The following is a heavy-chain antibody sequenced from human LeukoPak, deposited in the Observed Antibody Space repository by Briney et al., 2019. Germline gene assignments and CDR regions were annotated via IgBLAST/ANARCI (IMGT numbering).Heavy chain of an antibody. J-gene: IGHJ4*02. D-gene: IGHD1-26*01. CDR1: GGSISTYY. CDR3: ARGINVGATSY. CDR2: VQYSGNT. V-gene: IGHV4-59*01. Sequence: TSETLSLTCTVSGGSISTYYWSWVPQSPGKGLEWIGCVQYSGNTKYNPLFKSRVTISVDTSKNQFSLRLSSVTTADTAMYFCARGINVGATSYWGQGTLVTVSA.